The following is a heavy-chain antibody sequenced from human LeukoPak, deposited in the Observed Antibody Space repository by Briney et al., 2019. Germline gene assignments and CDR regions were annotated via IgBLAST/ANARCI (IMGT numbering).Heavy chain of an antibody. D-gene: IGHD2-21*02. CDR2: INPNTGRT. CDR3: ARDAELAYCGGDCYSGWFDP. V-gene: IGHV1-2*02. CDR1: GYTFSGHY. J-gene: IGHJ5*02. Sequence: ASVKVSCKASGYTFSGHYMHWVRQAPGQGLEWMGWINPNTGRTEYAQKFQGRVTMTRDTSISTAYMDLNRLRSDDTAVYYCARDAELAYCGGDCYSGWFDPWGQGTLVTVSS.